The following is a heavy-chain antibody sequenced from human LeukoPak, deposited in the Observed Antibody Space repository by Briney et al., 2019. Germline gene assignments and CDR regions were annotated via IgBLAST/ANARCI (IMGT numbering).Heavy chain of an antibody. V-gene: IGHV1-69*13. Sequence: ASVKVSCKVSGYTFSRYAMNWVRQAPGQGLEWMGGIIPIFGTANYAQKFQGRVTITADESTSTAYMELSSLRSEDTAVYYCARGHCSGGSCYRLWDYWGQGTLVTVSS. D-gene: IGHD2-15*01. J-gene: IGHJ4*02. CDR1: GYTFSRYA. CDR2: IIPIFGTA. CDR3: ARGHCSGGSCYRLWDY.